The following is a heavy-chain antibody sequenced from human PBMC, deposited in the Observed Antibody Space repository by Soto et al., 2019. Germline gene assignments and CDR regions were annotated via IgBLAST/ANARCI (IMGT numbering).Heavy chain of an antibody. Sequence: EVQLLESGGGLVQPGGSLRLSCAASGFTFSNYAMGWVRRAPGKGLEWVSTIDSNAEGTDYADSVKGRFTISRDNSKNTLYLQMNSLRAQDTAVYYCAQAISRERQIDFWGQGTLVTVSS. J-gene: IGHJ4*02. D-gene: IGHD1-26*01. CDR1: GFTFSNYA. V-gene: IGHV3-23*01. CDR2: IDSNAEGT. CDR3: AQAISRERQIDF.